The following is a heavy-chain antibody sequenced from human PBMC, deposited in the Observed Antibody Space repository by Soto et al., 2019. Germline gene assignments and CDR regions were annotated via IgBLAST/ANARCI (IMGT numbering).Heavy chain of an antibody. CDR2: IYVTGAV. V-gene: IGHV4-31*03. Sequence: TLSLTCSVSGAAPNSGNYYWSWIRQDPGKGLEWIGHIYVTGAVDYNPSLRDRITISQDTSERQFSLNLRLVTAADTAVYYCARLRIATNNYKWFDPWGQGTLVTVSS. CDR1: GAAPNSGNYY. J-gene: IGHJ5*02. CDR3: ARLRIATNNYKWFDP. D-gene: IGHD2-21*01.